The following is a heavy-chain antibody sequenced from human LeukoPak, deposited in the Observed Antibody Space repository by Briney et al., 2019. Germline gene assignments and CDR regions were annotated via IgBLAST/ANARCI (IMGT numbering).Heavy chain of an antibody. CDR2: IYYSGST. J-gene: IGHJ6*03. D-gene: IGHD6-6*01. CDR1: GYSISSGYY. V-gene: IGHV4-38-2*02. Sequence: SETLSLTCTVSGYSISSGYYWGWIRQPPGKGLEWIGYIYYSGSTNYNPSLKSRVTISVDTSKNQFSLKLSSVTAADTAVYYCARDLQQLVLYYYYYMDVWGKGTTVTVSS. CDR3: ARDLQQLVLYYYYYMDV.